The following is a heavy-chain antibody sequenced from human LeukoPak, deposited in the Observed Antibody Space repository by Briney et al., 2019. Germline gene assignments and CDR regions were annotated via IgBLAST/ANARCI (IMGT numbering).Heavy chain of an antibody. J-gene: IGHJ3*02. V-gene: IGHV4-4*07. CDR2: IYTSGTT. Sequence: PSETLSLTCIVSGGSISSYSWTWIRQPAGEGLEWIGRIYTSGTTNYEPSLKSRVTMSVDTSKNQFSLKLSSVTAADTAVYYCAGEAGVGYARALDIWGQGTMVTVSS. D-gene: IGHD5-12*01. CDR3: AGEAGVGYARALDI. CDR1: GGSISSYS.